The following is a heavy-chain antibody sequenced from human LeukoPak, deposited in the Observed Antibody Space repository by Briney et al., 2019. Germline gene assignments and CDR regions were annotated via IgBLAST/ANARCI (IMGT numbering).Heavy chain of an antibody. V-gene: IGHV4-4*07. CDR2: IYTSGST. J-gene: IGHJ4*02. D-gene: IGHD3-3*01. CDR3: ARGTSLTYYEKEYYFDY. CDR1: GGSISSYY. Sequence: SETLSLTCTVSGGSISSYYWSWIRQPAGKGLEWIGRIYTSGSTNYNPSLKSRVTMSVDTSKNQFSLKLSSVTAADTAVYYCARGTSLTYYEKEYYFDYWGQGTLVTVSS.